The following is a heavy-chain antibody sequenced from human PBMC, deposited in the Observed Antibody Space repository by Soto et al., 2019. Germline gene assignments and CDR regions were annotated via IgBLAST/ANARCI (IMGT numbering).Heavy chain of an antibody. Sequence: SVKVSCKASGYTFTSYGISWVRQAPGQGLEWMGWISAYNGNTNYAQKLQGRVTMTTDTSTSTAYMELRSLRSDDTAVYYCARDDSPITMVRGVIITDYYYYGMDVWGQGTTVTVSS. D-gene: IGHD3-10*01. J-gene: IGHJ6*02. V-gene: IGHV1-18*01. CDR2: ISAYNGNT. CDR1: GYTFTSYG. CDR3: ARDDSPITMVRGVIITDYYYYGMDV.